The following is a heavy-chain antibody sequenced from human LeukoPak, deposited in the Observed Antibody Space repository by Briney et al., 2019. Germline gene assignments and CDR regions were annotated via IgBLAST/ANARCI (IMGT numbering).Heavy chain of an antibody. CDR1: GYTFTGYY. CDR3: ATDSVGSGTYGMDV. Sequence: ASVKVSCKASGYTFTGYYMHWVRQAPGQGLEWMGRINPNSGGTNYAQKFQGRVTMTEDTSTDTAYMELSSLRSEDTAVYYCATDSVGSGTYGMDVWGQGTTVTVSS. J-gene: IGHJ6*02. D-gene: IGHD1-1*01. CDR2: INPNSGGT. V-gene: IGHV1-2*06.